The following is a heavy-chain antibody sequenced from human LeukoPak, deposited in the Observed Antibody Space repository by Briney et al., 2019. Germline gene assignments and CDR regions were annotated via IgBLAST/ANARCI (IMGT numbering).Heavy chain of an antibody. D-gene: IGHD4-17*01. CDR1: GFTFSSFG. J-gene: IGHJ4*02. CDR3: ARSDYGDYPPDY. Sequence: PGRSLRLSCAASGFTFSSFGMHWVRQAPGKGLEWVAVIWYDGSNKYYAGSVKGRFTISRDNSKNTLYLQMNSLRAEDTAVYYCARSDYGDYPPDYWGQGTLVTVSS. V-gene: IGHV3-33*01. CDR2: IWYDGSNK.